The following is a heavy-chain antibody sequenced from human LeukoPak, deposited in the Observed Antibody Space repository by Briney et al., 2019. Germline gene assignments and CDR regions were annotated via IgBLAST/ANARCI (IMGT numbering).Heavy chain of an antibody. J-gene: IGHJ4*02. CDR3: AKDRGSVPVAGFDS. V-gene: IGHV3-23*01. Sequence: GGSLRLSCAASGFTFSSYAMSWVRQAPGMGPEWVSSISGSVGSTHYADSVKGRFTISRDNSNNTLYLQMNSLRAEDTALYYCAKDRGSVPVAGFDSWGQGTLVTVSS. CDR2: ISGSVGST. D-gene: IGHD6-19*01. CDR1: GFTFSSYA.